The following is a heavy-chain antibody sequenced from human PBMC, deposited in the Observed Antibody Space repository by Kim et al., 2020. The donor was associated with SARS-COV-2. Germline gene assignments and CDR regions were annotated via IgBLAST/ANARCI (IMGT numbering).Heavy chain of an antibody. D-gene: IGHD3-10*01. CDR1: GGSFSGYY. Sequence: SETLSLTCAVYGGSFSGYYWSWIRQPPGKGLEWIGEINHSGSTNYNPSLKSRVTISVDTSKNHFPLLLSPMPAADKAVFYCARDPSSTRVRGVIVLSYY. CDR2: INHSGST. V-gene: IGHV4-34*01. CDR3: ARDPSSTRVRGVIVLSYY. J-gene: IGHJ6*01.